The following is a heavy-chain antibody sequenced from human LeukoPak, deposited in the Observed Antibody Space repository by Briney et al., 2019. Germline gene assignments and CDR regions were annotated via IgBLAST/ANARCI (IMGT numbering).Heavy chain of an antibody. D-gene: IGHD2-2*01. CDR3: ARASPLALGYCSSTSCYGFDY. CDR2: IGSSSSYI. V-gene: IGHV3-21*01. CDR1: GFTFSSYS. J-gene: IGHJ4*02. Sequence: KAGGSLRLSCAASGFTFSSYSMNWVRQAPGKGLEWVSSIGSSSSYIYYADSVKGRFTISRDNAKNSLYLQMNSLRAEDTAVYYCARASPLALGYCSSTSCYGFDYWGQGTLVTVSS.